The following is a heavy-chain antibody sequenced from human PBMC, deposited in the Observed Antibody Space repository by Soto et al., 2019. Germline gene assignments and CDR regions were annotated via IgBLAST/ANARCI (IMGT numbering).Heavy chain of an antibody. D-gene: IGHD3-9*01. CDR3: ARGKYYDVSTGYSTFDP. CDR2: VNSDGSTT. V-gene: IGHV3-74*01. Sequence: EVQLVESGGGLVQPGGSMRLSCAASGFIFNNYWMHWVRQVPGKGLVWVSRVNSDGSTTNYADSVKGRFTISRDNAKITLFLQMNSLRVEDTAVYYCARGKYYDVSTGYSTFDPWGQGVPVTVAS. CDR1: GFIFNNYW. J-gene: IGHJ5*02.